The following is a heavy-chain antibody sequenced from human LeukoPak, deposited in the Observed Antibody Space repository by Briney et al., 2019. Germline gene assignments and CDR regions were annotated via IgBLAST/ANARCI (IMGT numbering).Heavy chain of an antibody. Sequence: ASVKVSCKASGYTFTDYYIHWVRQAPGQGLEWMGWINPNSGGTNYAQKFQGRVTMTRERSRSTVYMEVRRLREEDRAVYYCARDGYCSGGSCSSDAFDIWGQGTMVTVSS. J-gene: IGHJ3*02. CDR3: ARDGYCSGGSCSSDAFDI. V-gene: IGHV1-2*02. CDR2: INPNSGGT. D-gene: IGHD2-15*01. CDR1: GYTFTDYY.